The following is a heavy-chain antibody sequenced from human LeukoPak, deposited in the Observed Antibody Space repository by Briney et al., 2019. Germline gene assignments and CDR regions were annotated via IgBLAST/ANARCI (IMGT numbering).Heavy chain of an antibody. Sequence: GGSLRLSCAASGFNFRTYCMTWVRQAPGKGLEWVASIKQDGSKKYYVDSVKGRFTISRDNAKNSLDLQMNSLRAEDTAVYYCARGHYGMDVWGKGTTVTVSS. CDR1: GFNFRTYC. CDR3: ARGHYGMDV. J-gene: IGHJ6*04. V-gene: IGHV3-7*03. D-gene: IGHD3-3*01. CDR2: IKQDGSKK.